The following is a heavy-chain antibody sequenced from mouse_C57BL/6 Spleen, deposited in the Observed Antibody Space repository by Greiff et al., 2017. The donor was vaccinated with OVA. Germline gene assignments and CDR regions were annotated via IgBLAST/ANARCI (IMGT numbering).Heavy chain of an antibody. CDR3: VRDLRSYFDY. Sequence: DVMLVESGGGLVQPKGSLKLSCAASGFTFNTYAMHWVRQAPGKGLEWVARIRNKSSNYATYYADSVKDRFTISRDDSQSMLYLQMNNLKTEDTAMYYCVRDLRSYFDYWGQGTTLTVSS. J-gene: IGHJ2*01. V-gene: IGHV10-3*01. CDR2: IRNKSSNYAT. D-gene: IGHD1-1*01. CDR1: GFTFNTYA.